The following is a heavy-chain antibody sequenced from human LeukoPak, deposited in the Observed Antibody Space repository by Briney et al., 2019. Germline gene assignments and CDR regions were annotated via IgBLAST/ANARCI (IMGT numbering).Heavy chain of an antibody. V-gene: IGHV3-74*01. Sequence: GGSLRLSCAASGFTFSSYWMHWVRQAPGKGLVWVSRINTDGSSTSYADSVKGRFTISRDNAKNTLYLQMNSLRAEDTTEYYCARESGIAAALGLWGQGTLVTVSS. CDR1: GFTFSSYW. CDR2: INTDGSST. J-gene: IGHJ4*02. D-gene: IGHD6-13*01. CDR3: ARESGIAAALGL.